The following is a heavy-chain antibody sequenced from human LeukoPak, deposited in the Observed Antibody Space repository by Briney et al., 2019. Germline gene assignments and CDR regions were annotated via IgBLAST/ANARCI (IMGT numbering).Heavy chain of an antibody. CDR3: ARDETEYYDSSGYYPDFDY. CDR2: ISSSGSTI. J-gene: IGHJ4*02. CDR1: GFTFSSYE. D-gene: IGHD3-22*01. V-gene: IGHV3-48*03. Sequence: GGSLRLSCAASGFTFSSYEMNWVRQAPGKGLEWVSYISSSGSTIYYADSVKGRFTISRDNAKNSLYLQMNSLRDEDTAVYYCARDETEYYDSSGYYPDFDYWGQGTLVTVSS.